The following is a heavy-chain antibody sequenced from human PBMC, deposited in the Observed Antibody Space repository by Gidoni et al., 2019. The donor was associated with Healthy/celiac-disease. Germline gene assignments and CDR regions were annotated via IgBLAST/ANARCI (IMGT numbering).Heavy chain of an antibody. Sequence: EVKKPGSSVKVSCKAAAGTVSSYTISWVRQAPGQGLEWMGRIIPILGIANYAQKFQGRVTITADKSTSTAYMELSSLRSEDTAVYYCASETYYYDSSGYRGGSFPLWGQGTTVTVSS. CDR3: ASETYYYDSSGYRGGSFPL. D-gene: IGHD3-22*01. J-gene: IGHJ6*02. V-gene: IGHV1-69*02. CDR1: AGTVSSYT. CDR2: IIPILGIA.